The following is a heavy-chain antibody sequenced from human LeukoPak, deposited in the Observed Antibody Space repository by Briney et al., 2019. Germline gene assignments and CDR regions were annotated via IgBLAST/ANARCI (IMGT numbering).Heavy chain of an antibody. V-gene: IGHV3-30-3*01. J-gene: IGHJ4*02. CDR3: ARIGLLHSDFGY. D-gene: IGHD3-16*01. CDR2: ISYDGSNK. CDR1: GFTFSSYA. Sequence: GGSLRLSCAASGFTFSSYAMHWVRQAPGKGLEWVAVISYDGSNKYYADSVKGRFTISRDNSKNTLYLQMNSLRAEDTAVYYCARIGLLHSDFGYWGQGTLVTVSS.